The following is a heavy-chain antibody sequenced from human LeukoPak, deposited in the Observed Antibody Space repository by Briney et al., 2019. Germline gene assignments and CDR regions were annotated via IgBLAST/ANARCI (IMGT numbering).Heavy chain of an antibody. V-gene: IGHV3-21*01. D-gene: IGHD4-17*01. CDR3: ARDVRGDYGDLDWFDP. Sequence: PGVSLRLSCAASGFTFSSYSMNWVRQAPGKGLEWVSSISSSSSYIYYADSVKGRFTISRDNAKNSLYLQMNSLRAEDTAVYYCARDVRGDYGDLDWFDPWGQGTLVTVSS. CDR1: GFTFSSYS. CDR2: ISSSSSYI. J-gene: IGHJ5*02.